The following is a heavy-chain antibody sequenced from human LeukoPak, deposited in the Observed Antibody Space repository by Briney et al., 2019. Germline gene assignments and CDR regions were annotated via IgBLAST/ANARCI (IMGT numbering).Heavy chain of an antibody. CDR3: ARGFETDY. CDR2: MKEDGSEK. V-gene: IGHV3-7*01. J-gene: IGHJ4*02. Sequence: QPGGSLRLSCEASGLTFRNHWMAWVRQALGKGLEWVANMKEDGSEKYYADSVKGRFTISRDNAKNSVYLQMHSLRVEDTAVYYCARGFETDYWGQGTLVTVSS. CDR1: GLTFRNHW.